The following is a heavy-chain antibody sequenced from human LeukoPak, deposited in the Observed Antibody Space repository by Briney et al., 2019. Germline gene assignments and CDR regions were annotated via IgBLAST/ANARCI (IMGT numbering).Heavy chain of an antibody. CDR2: ISGSGGST. V-gene: IGHV3-23*01. D-gene: IGHD3-22*01. J-gene: IGHJ4*02. CDR3: AKGYYYDSSGYYSFDY. Sequence: GGSLRLSCAASGFTFSSYAMSWVRQAPGKGLEWVSAISGSGGSTYYADSVKGRFTISRDNSKNTLYLQMNSLRAEDTAVYYCAKGYYYDSSGYYSFDYWGQGTLVTVSS. CDR1: GFTFSSYA.